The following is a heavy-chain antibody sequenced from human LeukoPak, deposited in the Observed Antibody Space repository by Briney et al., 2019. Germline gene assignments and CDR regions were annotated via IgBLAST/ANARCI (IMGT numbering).Heavy chain of an antibody. Sequence: GGSLRLSCAASGFTFNNYGMHWVRQAPGKGLEWLAFIRYDGSNTYYADSVKGRFTVSRDNAKNSVYLQMNSLRVEDTAVYYCARDAYYFEAWGQGTLVTVSS. V-gene: IGHV3-30*02. J-gene: IGHJ5*02. CDR3: ARDAYYFEA. CDR1: GFTFNNYG. D-gene: IGHD3-9*01. CDR2: IRYDGSNT.